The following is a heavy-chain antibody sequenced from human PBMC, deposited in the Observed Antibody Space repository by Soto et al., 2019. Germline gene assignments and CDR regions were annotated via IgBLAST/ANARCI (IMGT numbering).Heavy chain of an antibody. J-gene: IGHJ6*02. D-gene: IGHD6-25*01. CDR2: ISGGGGTT. V-gene: IGHV3-23*01. CDR3: AKTRGYARGGMDV. Sequence: EVQLLESGGGLVQPGGSLRLSCAASGFTFSSYAMSWVRQAPGKGLEWVSAISGGGGTTHYADSVKGRFTISRDNSKNTLYLQLTSLRAEATAVYYCAKTRGYARGGMDVWGQGTPVTVSS. CDR1: GFTFSSYA.